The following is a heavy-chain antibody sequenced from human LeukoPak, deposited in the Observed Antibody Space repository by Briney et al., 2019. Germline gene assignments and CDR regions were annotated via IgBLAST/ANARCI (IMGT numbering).Heavy chain of an antibody. V-gene: IGHV4-38-2*01. CDR2: IYHSGST. Sequence: PSETLSLTCAVSGYSISSGYYWGWIRQPPGKGLEWIGSIYHSGSTYYNPSLKSRVTISVDTSKNQFSLKLSSVTAADTAVYYCARQTLVGAIYWGQGTLVTVPS. CDR1: GYSISSGYY. CDR3: ARQTLVGAIY. J-gene: IGHJ4*02. D-gene: IGHD1-26*01.